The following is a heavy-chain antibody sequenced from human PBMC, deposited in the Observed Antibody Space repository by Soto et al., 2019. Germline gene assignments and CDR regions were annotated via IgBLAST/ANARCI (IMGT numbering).Heavy chain of an antibody. Sequence: QVRLVQSEAEVKKAGSSVKVSCKASGGTFISDAVTWVRQAPGQGLEWMGGVIPMFPKANYAQKFQGRATITADQSPSTVNMELHSLKSEDTALYYCARCHSDSSGPGYLDSWGQGTLVTVTS. CDR2: VIPMFPKA. V-gene: IGHV1-69*01. J-gene: IGHJ4*02. CDR1: GGTFISDA. D-gene: IGHD3-22*01. CDR3: ARCHSDSSGPGYLDS.